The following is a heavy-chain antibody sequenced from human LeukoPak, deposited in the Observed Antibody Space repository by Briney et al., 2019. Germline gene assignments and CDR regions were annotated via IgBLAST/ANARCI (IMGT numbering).Heavy chain of an antibody. J-gene: IGHJ4*02. V-gene: IGHV4-34*01. CDR1: GVSFSGYY. CDR3: TAVAAAGSFDY. CDR2: INHSGST. Sequence: SETLSLTCAVYGVSFSGYYWSWIRQPPGKGLEWIGEINHSGSTNYNPSLKSRVTISVDTSKNQFSLKLSSATAADTAVYFATAVAAAGSFDYWGQGTLVTVSS. D-gene: IGHD6-13*01.